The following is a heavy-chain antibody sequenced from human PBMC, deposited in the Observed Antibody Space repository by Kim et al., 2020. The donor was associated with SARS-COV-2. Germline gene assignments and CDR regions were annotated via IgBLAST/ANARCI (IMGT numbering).Heavy chain of an antibody. CDR3: ARDSDWLLHAFDI. CDR2: IYYSGST. V-gene: IGHV4-39*02. Sequence: SETLSLTCTVSGGSISSSSYYWGWIRQPPGKGLEWIGSIYYSGSTYYNPSLKSRVTISVDTSKNQFSLKLSSVTAADTAVYYCARDSDWLLHAFDIWGQG. J-gene: IGHJ3*02. CDR1: GGSISSSSYY. D-gene: IGHD3-9*01.